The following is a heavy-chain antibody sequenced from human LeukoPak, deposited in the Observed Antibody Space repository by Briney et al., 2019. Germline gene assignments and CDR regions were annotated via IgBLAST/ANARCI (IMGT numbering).Heavy chain of an antibody. V-gene: IGHV4-34*01. CDR3: ARYVPVKTGPTRASFDY. CDR2: INESGAT. CDR1: GGSFNDYD. D-gene: IGHD1-1*01. Sequence: PSETLSLTCSVYGGSFNDYDWSWVRQAPGRGLQWIGEINESGATNCDSSLKSRVTMSIDTSKSQFSLSLRSVTAADTAVYFCARYVPVKTGPTRASFDYWGQGILVSVSS. J-gene: IGHJ4*02.